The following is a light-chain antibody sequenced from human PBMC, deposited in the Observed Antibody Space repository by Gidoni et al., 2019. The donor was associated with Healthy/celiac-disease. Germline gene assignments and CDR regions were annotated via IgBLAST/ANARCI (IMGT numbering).Light chain of an antibody. CDR1: QSVSSY. Sequence: DIGLTQSPATLSLSPGERATLPCRASQSVSSYLAWYQQKPGQAPRLLIYDASNRATGIPARFSGSGSGTDFTLTISSLEPEDFAVYYCQQRSNWPLTFGGGTKVEIK. CDR3: QQRSNWPLT. V-gene: IGKV3-11*01. CDR2: DAS. J-gene: IGKJ4*01.